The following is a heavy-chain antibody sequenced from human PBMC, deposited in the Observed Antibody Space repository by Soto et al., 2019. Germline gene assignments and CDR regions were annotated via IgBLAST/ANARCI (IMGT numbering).Heavy chain of an antibody. D-gene: IGHD2-15*01. Sequence: QVQLVQSGAEVKKPGSSVKVSCKASGGTFSSYAISWVRQAPGQGREWMGGIIPIFGTANDAQKFQGRVTITADESTSTASMALSSLISEDTAVYYWARESRYCSGGSCYFLPGIDYLGQGPLVTVSS. CDR1: GGTFSSYA. CDR2: IIPIFGTA. CDR3: ARESRYCSGGSCYFLPGIDY. J-gene: IGHJ4*02. V-gene: IGHV1-69*12.